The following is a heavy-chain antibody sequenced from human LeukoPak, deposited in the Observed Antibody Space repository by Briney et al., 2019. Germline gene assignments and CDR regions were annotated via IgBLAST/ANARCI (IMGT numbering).Heavy chain of an antibody. CDR2: ISGSSSYI. CDR3: ARVSAGVIGMQDVFDI. CDR1: GFTFSSYS. D-gene: IGHD3-16*02. V-gene: IGHV3-21*01. J-gene: IGHJ3*02. Sequence: PGGSLRLSCAASGFTFSSYSMNWVRQAPGKGLEWVSSISGSSSYIYYADSVKGRFTISRHNAKNSLYLQMNSLRAEDKAVYYCARVSAGVIGMQDVFDIWGQGTMVTVSS.